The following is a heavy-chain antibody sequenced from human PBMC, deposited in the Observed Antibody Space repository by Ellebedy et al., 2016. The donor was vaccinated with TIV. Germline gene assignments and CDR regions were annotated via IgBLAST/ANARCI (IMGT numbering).Heavy chain of an antibody. CDR3: ARCLPGATVFDF. Sequence: GESLKISXSASGFTFSHYGMHWVRQAPGEGLEWLSYISGNSQAIYQAESVRGRFTISRDNAMNSVFLQMNSLRAEDTAVYYCARCLPGATVFDFWGRGALVTVSS. V-gene: IGHV3-48*04. J-gene: IGHJ4*02. CDR1: GFTFSHYG. D-gene: IGHD1-26*01. CDR2: ISGNSQAI.